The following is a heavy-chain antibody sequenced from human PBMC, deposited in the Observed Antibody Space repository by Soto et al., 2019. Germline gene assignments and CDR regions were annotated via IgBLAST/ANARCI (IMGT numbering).Heavy chain of an antibody. CDR3: AXHHPDSSSEHYYYGMDV. CDR2: SYYSGST. D-gene: IGHD6-6*01. CDR1: GGSISSSSYF. Sequence: SETLSLTCTVSGGSISSSSYFWGWIRQPPGKGLEWIGSSYYSGSTSYNPSLMGRVSISVDTSKNQFSLRLSSVTAADTAVYYCAXHHPDSSSEHYYYGMDVWGQGTTVTVSS. J-gene: IGHJ6*02. V-gene: IGHV4-39*01.